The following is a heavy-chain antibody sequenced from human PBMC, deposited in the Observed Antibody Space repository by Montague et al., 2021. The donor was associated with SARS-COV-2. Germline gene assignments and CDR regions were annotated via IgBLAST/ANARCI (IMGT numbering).Heavy chain of an antibody. CDR1: CGSFSAHS. CDR3: ARGGLAGGNYDIWSFSYTSPLDY. J-gene: IGHJ4*02. Sequence: SETLSLTCAVYCGSFSAHSWSWIRQSPGKRLEWIVEINHRGSTTYMSSLKSRVTMSVDTSKNQFSLKMSSVTAADTAIYYCARGGLAGGNYDIWSFSYTSPLDYWGQGNQVTVSS. D-gene: IGHD3-3*01. V-gene: IGHV4-34*01. CDR2: INHRGST.